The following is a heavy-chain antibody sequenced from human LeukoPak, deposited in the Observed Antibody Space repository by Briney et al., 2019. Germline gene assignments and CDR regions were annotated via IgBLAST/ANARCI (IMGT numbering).Heavy chain of an antibody. J-gene: IGHJ6*03. CDR2: ISSSSSTI. Sequence: GGSLRLSCAASGFTFSSYSMNWVRQAPGKGLEWVSYISSSSSTIYYADSVKGRFTISRDNAKNSLYLQMNSLRAEDTAVYYCAHSNSCYYYYMDVWGKGTTVTVSS. CDR3: AHSNSCYYYYMDV. D-gene: IGHD4-11*01. V-gene: IGHV3-48*01. CDR1: GFTFSSYS.